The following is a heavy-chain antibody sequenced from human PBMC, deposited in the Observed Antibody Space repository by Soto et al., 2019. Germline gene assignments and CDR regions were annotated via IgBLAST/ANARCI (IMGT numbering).Heavy chain of an antibody. J-gene: IGHJ6*02. V-gene: IGHV1-18*01. D-gene: IGHD2-2*01. CDR1: GYTFTSYG. CDR3: ARFEPAGLRDYYYGMDV. Sequence: GASVKVSCKASGYTFTSYGISWVRQAPGQGLEWMGWISAYNGNTNYAQKLQGRVTMTTDTSTSTAYMELRSLRSDDTAVYYCARFEPAGLRDYYYGMDVWGQGTTVTVSS. CDR2: ISAYNGNT.